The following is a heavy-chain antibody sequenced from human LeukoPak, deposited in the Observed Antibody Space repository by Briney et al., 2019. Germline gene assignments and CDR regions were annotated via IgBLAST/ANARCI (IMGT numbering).Heavy chain of an antibody. Sequence: SQTLSLTCTVSGGSISSGDYYWSWIRQPPGKGLEWIGYIYYSGSTYYDPSLKSRVTISVDTSKNQFSLKLSSVTAADTAVYYCVRDKLGAAPGLDYWGQGTLVTVSS. CDR1: GGSISSGDYY. J-gene: IGHJ4*02. D-gene: IGHD1-26*01. V-gene: IGHV4-30-4*08. CDR2: IYYSGST. CDR3: VRDKLGAAPGLDY.